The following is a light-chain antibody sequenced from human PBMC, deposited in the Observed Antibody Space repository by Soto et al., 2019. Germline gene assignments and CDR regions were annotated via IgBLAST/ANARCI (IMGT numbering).Light chain of an antibody. V-gene: IGKV3-20*01. CDR3: QQYGSSPIT. CDR1: QSVSSNF. J-gene: IGKJ5*01. CDR2: GAS. Sequence: EIVLTQSPGTLSLSPGERATLSCRASQSVSSNFLAWYQQKPGQAPRLLIYGASSRATGIPDRFSGSGSGTGXXLXXXRLEPEDFAVYYCQQYGSSPITFGQGTRLEIK.